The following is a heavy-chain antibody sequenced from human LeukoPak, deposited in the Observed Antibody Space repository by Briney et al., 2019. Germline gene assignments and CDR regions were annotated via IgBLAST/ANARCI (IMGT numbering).Heavy chain of an antibody. CDR2: ISSNGGNT. V-gene: IGHV3-64*04. Sequence: GGSLRLSCAASGFTFSTYSMHWVRQAPGKGLEYVSAISSNGGNTYYANSVKGRFTISRDNSKNTLYLQMNSLRAEDTAVYYCAKDGRIVVVPAAKDYYYYMDVWGKGTTVTISS. J-gene: IGHJ6*03. CDR3: AKDGRIVVVPAAKDYYYYMDV. CDR1: GFTFSTYS. D-gene: IGHD2-2*01.